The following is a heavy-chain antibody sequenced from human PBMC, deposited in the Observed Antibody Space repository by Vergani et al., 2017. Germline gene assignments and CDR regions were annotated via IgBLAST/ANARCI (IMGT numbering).Heavy chain of an antibody. V-gene: IGHV3-23*03. Sequence: EVQLLESGGGLVQPGGSLRLSCAASGFTFSSYAMSWVRQAPGKGLEWVSVIYSGGSRTYYADSGKGRFTSSRDHSKNTLYLQMNSLRAEDTAVYYCAKGRADYGTFDYWGQGTLVTVSS. CDR3: AKGRADYGTFDY. J-gene: IGHJ4*02. D-gene: IGHD4-17*01. CDR2: IYSGGSRT. CDR1: GFTFSSYA.